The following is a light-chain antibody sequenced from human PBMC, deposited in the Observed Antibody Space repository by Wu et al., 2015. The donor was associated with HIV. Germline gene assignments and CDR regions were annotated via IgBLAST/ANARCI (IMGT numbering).Light chain of an antibody. Sequence: EIVLTQSPGTLSLSPGERVTLSCRASQTVNTKNLAWYQQKPGQAPRLLIYGTSSRATGIPDRFSGSGSGTDFTLTISRLEPEDFAVYYCQQYGSSPYTFGQGTKLEIK. J-gene: IGKJ2*01. CDR3: QQYGSSPYT. CDR2: GTS. CDR1: QTVNTKN. V-gene: IGKV3-20*01.